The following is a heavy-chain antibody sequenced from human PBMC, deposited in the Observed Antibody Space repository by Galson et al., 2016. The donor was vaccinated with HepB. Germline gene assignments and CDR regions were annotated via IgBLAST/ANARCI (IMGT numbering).Heavy chain of an antibody. CDR3: ARTLHRAGAFDI. J-gene: IGHJ3*02. CDR2: ISTRSSYI. V-gene: IGHV3-21*01. Sequence: SLRLSCAASGFTFSISSMNWVRQAPGKGLEWVSSISTRSSYIYYADSVKGRFTISRDNAKNSLYLQMNSLRAEDTAVYYCARTLHRAGAFDIWGQGTMFTVAS. CDR1: GFTFSISS.